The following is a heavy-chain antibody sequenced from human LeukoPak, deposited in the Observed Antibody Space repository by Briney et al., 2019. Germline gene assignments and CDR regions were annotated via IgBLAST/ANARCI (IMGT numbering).Heavy chain of an antibody. CDR1: GGSISSYY. V-gene: IGHV4-59*08. CDR2: IYYSGNT. CDR3: ARIDWVFDY. J-gene: IGHJ4*02. D-gene: IGHD3-9*01. Sequence: SETLSLTCTVSGGSISSYYWSWIRQPPGKGLEWIGYIYYSGNTYYNSSLKSRVSISVHTSRNQFSLKLSSVTAADTAVYYCARIDWVFDYWGQGTLVTVSS.